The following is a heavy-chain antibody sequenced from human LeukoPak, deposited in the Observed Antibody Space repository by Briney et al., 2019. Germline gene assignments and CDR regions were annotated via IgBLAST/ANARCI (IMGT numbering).Heavy chain of an antibody. CDR2: ISAYNGNT. CDR1: GYTFTSYG. CDR3: ARVLNYYDSSGQDYYYGMDV. J-gene: IGHJ6*02. Sequence: GALVKVSCKASGYTFTSYGISWVRQAPGQGLEWMGWISAYNGNTNYAQKLQGRVTMTTDTSTSTAYMELRSLRSDDTAVYYCARVLNYYDSSGQDYYYGMDVWGQGTTVTVSS. D-gene: IGHD3-22*01. V-gene: IGHV1-18*01.